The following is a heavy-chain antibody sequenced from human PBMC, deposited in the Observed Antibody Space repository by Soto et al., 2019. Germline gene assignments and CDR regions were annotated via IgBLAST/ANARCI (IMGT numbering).Heavy chain of an antibody. D-gene: IGHD2-21*02. CDR2: IFPGDSDT. V-gene: IGHV5-51*01. CDR1: GFSLNTYW. CDR3: ASQGRPYSGDGYYYQIDA. Sequence: GESRKISCKASGFSLNTYWIAWVRQMPGKGLEWMGAIFPGDSDTKYSTSFEGQVTISADRSKSTAFVQWDSLRASDRAIYFCASQGRPYSGDGYYYQIDARGPATTVTVS. J-gene: IGHJ6*02.